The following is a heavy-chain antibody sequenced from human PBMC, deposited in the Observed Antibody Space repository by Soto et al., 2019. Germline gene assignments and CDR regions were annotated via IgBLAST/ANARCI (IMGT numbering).Heavy chain of an antibody. D-gene: IGHD3-3*01. J-gene: IGHJ4*02. CDR3: ARAGHRFLEWLPAYYFDY. V-gene: IGHV4-34*01. CDR2: INHSGST. CDR1: GGSFSGYY. Sequence: PSETLSLTCDVYGGSFSGYYWSWIRQPPGEGLEWIGEINHSGSTNYNPSLKSRVTISVDTSKNQFSLKLSSVTAADTAVYYCARAGHRFLEWLPAYYFDYWGQGTLVTVSS.